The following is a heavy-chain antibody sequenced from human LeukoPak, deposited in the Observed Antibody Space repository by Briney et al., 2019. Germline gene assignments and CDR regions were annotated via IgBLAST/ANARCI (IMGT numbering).Heavy chain of an antibody. Sequence: ASVKVSCKASGYTLTSYYMHWVRQAPGQGLEWMGIINPSGGSTSYAQKFQGRVTMTRDTSTSTVYMELSSLRSEDTAVYYCARAYGSGSYTLLFFDYWGQGTLSPSPQ. J-gene: IGHJ4*02. V-gene: IGHV1-46*01. D-gene: IGHD3-10*01. CDR3: ARAYGSGSYTLLFFDY. CDR1: GYTLTSYY. CDR2: INPSGGST.